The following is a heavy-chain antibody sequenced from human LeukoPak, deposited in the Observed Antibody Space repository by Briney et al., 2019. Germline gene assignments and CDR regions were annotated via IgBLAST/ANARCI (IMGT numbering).Heavy chain of an antibody. J-gene: IGHJ4*02. V-gene: IGHV1-18*01. CDR2: ISVYNGNT. CDR1: GYTFTNYG. CDR3: VRDIDVDGDSYFDY. D-gene: IGHD4-17*01. Sequence: ASLKVSCKASGYTFTNYGISWVRQAPGQGLEWMGWISVYNGNTNYAQKLQDRVTMTTDTSTSTAYMELRSLRSDDTAVYYCVRDIDVDGDSYFDYWGQGTLVTVSS.